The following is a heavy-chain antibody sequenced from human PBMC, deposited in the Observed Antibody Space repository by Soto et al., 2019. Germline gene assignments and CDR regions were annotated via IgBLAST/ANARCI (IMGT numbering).Heavy chain of an antibody. J-gene: IGHJ4*02. V-gene: IGHV4-59*01. D-gene: IGHD3-10*01. CDR1: GGSISSYY. Sequence: QVQLQESGPGLVKPSETLSLTCTVSGGSISSYYWSWIRQPPGKGLEWIGYIYYSGSTNYNPSLQSRGTIPVDTSKNQFSLKLSSVTAADTAVYYCARAPRGNYGYPSYFDYWGQGTLVTVSS. CDR2: IYYSGST. CDR3: ARAPRGNYGYPSYFDY.